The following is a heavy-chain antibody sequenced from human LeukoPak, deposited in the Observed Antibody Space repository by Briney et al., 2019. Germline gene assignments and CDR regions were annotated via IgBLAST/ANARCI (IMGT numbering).Heavy chain of an antibody. CDR1: GYTFTSYY. CDR2: INPSGGST. CDR3: ARDRNYDYVWGSYRSDFDY. D-gene: IGHD3-16*02. V-gene: IGHV1-46*01. J-gene: IGHJ4*02. Sequence: GASVKVSRKASGYTFTSYYMHWVRQAPGQGLEWMGIINPSGGSTSYAQKFQGRVTMTRDTSTSTVYMELSSLRSEDTAVYYCARDRNYDYVWGSYRSDFDYWGQGTLVTVSS.